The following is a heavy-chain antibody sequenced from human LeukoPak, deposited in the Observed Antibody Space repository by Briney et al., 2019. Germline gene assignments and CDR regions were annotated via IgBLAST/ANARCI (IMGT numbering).Heavy chain of an antibody. D-gene: IGHD3-22*01. CDR3: ARDSDVGGYYPDY. J-gene: IGHJ4*02. Sequence: GGSLRLSCAASGFTFSSYGMNWVRQAPGKGLEWVSYISSSGSTIYYADSVKGRFTISRDNAKNSLYLQMNSLRAGDTAFYYFARDSDVGGYYPDYWGQGTLVTVSS. CDR2: ISSSGSTI. V-gene: IGHV3-48*04. CDR1: GFTFSSYG.